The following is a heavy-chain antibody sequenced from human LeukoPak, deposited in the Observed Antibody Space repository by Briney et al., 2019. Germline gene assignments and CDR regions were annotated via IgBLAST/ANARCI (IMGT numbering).Heavy chain of an antibody. D-gene: IGHD3/OR15-3a*01. CDR1: GGSFSGFH. V-gene: IGHV4-34*01. CDR2: INHSGST. J-gene: IGHJ4*02. Sequence: SETLSLTCAVYGGSFSGFHWNWIRQPPGKGLEWIGDINHSGSTHYNPSLTSRVTISVDPSKNQFSLRLTSVTAADTAVYYCARQTGSGLFILPGGQGTLVTVSS. CDR3: ARQTGSGLFILP.